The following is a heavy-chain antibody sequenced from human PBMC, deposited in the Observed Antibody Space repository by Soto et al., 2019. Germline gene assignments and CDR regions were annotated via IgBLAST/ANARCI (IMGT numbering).Heavy chain of an antibody. J-gene: IGHJ3*02. V-gene: IGHV3-21*01. CDR2: ISSSSSYI. CDR3: ARATSSRDAFDI. CDR1: GFTFSSYS. Sequence: EVQLVESGGGLVKPGGSLRLSCAASGFTFSSYSMNWVRQAPGKGLEWVSSISSSSSYIYYADSVKGRFTISRDNAKNPLYLQINSLRAEHTAVYSWARATSSRDAFDIWGQGTMVTVSS.